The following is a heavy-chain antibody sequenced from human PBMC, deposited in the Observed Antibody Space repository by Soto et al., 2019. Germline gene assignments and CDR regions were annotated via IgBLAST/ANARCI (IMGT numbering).Heavy chain of an antibody. CDR3: ARVYSTSYTLFDY. D-gene: IGHD6-6*01. CDR1: GYTFNTYY. J-gene: IGHJ4*02. V-gene: IGHV1-46*02. Sequence: GASVKVSCKASGYTFNTYYMHWVRQAPGQGLEWMGMINPSGGSTNYAQKFQGRVTMTRDTSTSTVYMELSSLRSKDTALYYCARVYSTSYTLFDYWGQGTLVTVSS. CDR2: INPSGGST.